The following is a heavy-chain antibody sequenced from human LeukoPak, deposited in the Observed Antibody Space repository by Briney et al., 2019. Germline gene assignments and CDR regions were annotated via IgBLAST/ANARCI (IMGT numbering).Heavy chain of an antibody. D-gene: IGHD7-27*01. V-gene: IGHV6-1*01. CDR2: TYYRSKWRN. CDR1: GDSVSSNSAA. Sequence: SQTLSLTCAISGDSVSSNSAAWNWIRQSPSRGLEWLGRTYYRSKWRNDYAVSVKSRITVNPDTSKNQFSLQLFSVTPENTAVYLCARLENWVFDYWGQGTLVTVSS. CDR3: ARLENWVFDY. J-gene: IGHJ4*02.